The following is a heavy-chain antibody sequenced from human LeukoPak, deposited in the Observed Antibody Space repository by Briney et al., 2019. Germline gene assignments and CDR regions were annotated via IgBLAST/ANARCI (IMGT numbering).Heavy chain of an antibody. Sequence: SETLSLTCAVYGGSFSGYYWSWIRQPPGKGLEGIGEINHSGSTNYNPSLESRVTISVDTSKNQFSLKLSSVTAADTAVYYCARGLSYSSSSLDYWGQGTLVTVSS. J-gene: IGHJ4*02. D-gene: IGHD6-6*01. CDR2: INHSGST. V-gene: IGHV4-34*01. CDR1: GGSFSGYY. CDR3: ARGLSYSSSSLDY.